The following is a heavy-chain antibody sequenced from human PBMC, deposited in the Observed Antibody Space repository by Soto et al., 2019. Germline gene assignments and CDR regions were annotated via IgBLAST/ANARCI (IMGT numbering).Heavy chain of an antibody. CDR1: GFSFSKYK. CDR2: INPGDSDT. Sequence: GESLKISCEGSGFSFSKYKIGWVRQMPGKGLEWMGIINPGDSDTRYSPSFQGQVTISADKSISTAYLQWSTLKASDTATYYCVTSYGDSYNYNYGMDAWCQGTTVTVSS. J-gene: IGHJ6*02. V-gene: IGHV5-51*01. D-gene: IGHD4-17*01. CDR3: VTSYGDSYNYNYGMDA.